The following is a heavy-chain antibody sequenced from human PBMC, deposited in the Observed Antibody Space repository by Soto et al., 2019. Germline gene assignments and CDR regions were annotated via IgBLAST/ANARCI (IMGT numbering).Heavy chain of an antibody. J-gene: IGHJ5*01. CDR3: ARDRCYDGTCYSASDS. Sequence: PGGSLRLSCAASGFSFSTYNMDWVRQAPGKRPEWIAYISTTSFTIYYADSVKGRFTISRDNDRNSLYLEMNSLRDEDTAVYYCARDRCYDGTCYSASDSWGQGTLVTVSS. CDR2: ISTTSFTI. CDR1: GFSFSTYN. D-gene: IGHD2-15*01. V-gene: IGHV3-48*02.